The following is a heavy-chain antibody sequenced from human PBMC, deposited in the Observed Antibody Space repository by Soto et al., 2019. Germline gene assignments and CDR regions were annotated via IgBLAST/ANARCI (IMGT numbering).Heavy chain of an antibody. V-gene: IGHV3-30*18. J-gene: IGHJ6*02. D-gene: IGHD3-3*01. CDR2: ISYDGSNK. Sequence: GGSLRLSCAASGFTFSSYGMHWVRQAPGKGLEWVAVISYDGSNKYYADSVKGRFTISRDNSKNTLYLQMNSLRAEDTAVYYCAKVGTIFGVVSSGLSYYGMDVWGQGTTVTVSS. CDR1: GFTFSSYG. CDR3: AKVGTIFGVVSSGLSYYGMDV.